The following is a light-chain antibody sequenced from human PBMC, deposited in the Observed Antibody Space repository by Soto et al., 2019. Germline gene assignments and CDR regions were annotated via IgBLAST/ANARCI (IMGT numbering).Light chain of an antibody. J-gene: IGLJ1*01. V-gene: IGLV2-14*03. CDR3: SSYRPDNTLDV. Sequence: QSVLTQPASVSGSPGQSITISCTGTGGYDYVSWYQQHPGKPPKLLIYFVTARPSGVSDRFSGSASANTASLTISGLQAEDEADYYCSSYRPDNTLDVFGGGTKVTVL. CDR2: FVT. CDR1: GGYDY.